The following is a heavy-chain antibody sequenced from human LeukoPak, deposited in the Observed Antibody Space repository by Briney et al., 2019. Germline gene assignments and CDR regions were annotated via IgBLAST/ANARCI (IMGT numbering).Heavy chain of an antibody. J-gene: IGHJ5*02. Sequence: SETLSLTCTVSGGSISSGDYYWRWIRQPPGKGLEWIGYIYYSGSTYYNPSLKSRVTISVDTSKNQFSLKLSSVTAADTAVYYCASTVVVAATRSFDPWGQGTLVTVSS. CDR2: IYYSGST. D-gene: IGHD2-15*01. V-gene: IGHV4-30-4*01. CDR3: ASTVVVAATRSFDP. CDR1: GGSISSGDYY.